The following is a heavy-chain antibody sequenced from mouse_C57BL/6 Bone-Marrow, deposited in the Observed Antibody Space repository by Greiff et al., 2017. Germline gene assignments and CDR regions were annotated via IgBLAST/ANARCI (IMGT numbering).Heavy chain of an antibody. CDR3: ARRNGSRWFDY. J-gene: IGHJ2*01. D-gene: IGHD1-1*01. Sequence: QVQLQQSGAELVKPGASVKISCKASGYAFSSYWMNWVKQRPGKGLEWIGQIYPGDGDTNYNGKFKGKATLTADKSSSTAYMQLRSLTSEDSAVYFCARRNGSRWFDYWGQGTTLTVSS. CDR2: IYPGDGDT. CDR1: GYAFSSYW. V-gene: IGHV1-80*01.